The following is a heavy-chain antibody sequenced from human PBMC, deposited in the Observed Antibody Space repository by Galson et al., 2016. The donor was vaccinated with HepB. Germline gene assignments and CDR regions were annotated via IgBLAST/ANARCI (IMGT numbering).Heavy chain of an antibody. CDR2: IYGGVFT. CDR1: GFTVSGNS. V-gene: IGHV3-53*01. J-gene: IGHJ6*02. D-gene: IGHD2-21*01. CDR3: AEGSIWVSAALYGMDV. Sequence: SLRLSCAASGFTVSGNSMNWVRQAPGKGLEWVSLIYGGVFTYYADSVKGRFTISRDNSKNTLYLQMTSLRVEDTAVYYCAEGSIWVSAALYGMDVWGQGTTVTVSS.